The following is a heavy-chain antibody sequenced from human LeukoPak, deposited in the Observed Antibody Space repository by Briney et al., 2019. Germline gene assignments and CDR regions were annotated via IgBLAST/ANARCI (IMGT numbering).Heavy chain of an antibody. CDR3: AKVGGGGSGGYYLRYFDY. CDR2: IRYDGSNK. CDR1: GFTLSSYG. Sequence: GGSLRLSCAASGFTLSSYGMHWVRQAPGKGLEGVAFIRYDGSNKYYADSVKGRFTISRDNSKNTLYLQMTSLRAEDTAVYYCAKVGGGGSGGYYLRYFDYWGQGTLVTVSS. V-gene: IGHV3-30*02. D-gene: IGHD3-10*01. J-gene: IGHJ4*02.